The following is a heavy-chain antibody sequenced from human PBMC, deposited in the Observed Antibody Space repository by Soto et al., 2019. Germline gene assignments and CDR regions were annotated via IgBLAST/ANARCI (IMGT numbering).Heavy chain of an antibody. Sequence: EVQLVESGGGLVQPGGSLRLSCAASGFTFSSYEMNWVRQAPGKGLEWVSYISSSGSTIYYADSVKGRFTISRDNAKNSLYLQMNSLRAEDTAVYYCARGGIVVVVAAPRGPFDYRGQGTLVTVSS. CDR1: GFTFSSYE. CDR3: ARGGIVVVVAAPRGPFDY. D-gene: IGHD2-15*01. V-gene: IGHV3-48*03. J-gene: IGHJ4*02. CDR2: ISSSGSTI.